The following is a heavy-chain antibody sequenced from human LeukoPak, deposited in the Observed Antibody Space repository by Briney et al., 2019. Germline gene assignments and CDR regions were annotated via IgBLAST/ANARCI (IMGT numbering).Heavy chain of an antibody. D-gene: IGHD5-24*01. CDR3: AKDPAGDGYNFVSGY. V-gene: IGHV3-30*18. J-gene: IGHJ4*02. CDR1: GFTFSSYG. Sequence: GGSLRLSCAASGFTFSSYGMHWVRQAPGKGLEWVAVISYDGSNKYYADSVKGRFTISRDNSKNTLYLQMNSLRAEDTAVYYCAKDPAGDGYNFVSGYWGQGTLVTVSS. CDR2: ISYDGSNK.